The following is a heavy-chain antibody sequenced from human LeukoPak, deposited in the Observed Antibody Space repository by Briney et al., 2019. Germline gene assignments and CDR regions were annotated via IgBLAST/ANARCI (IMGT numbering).Heavy chain of an antibody. CDR1: GFAVNNAW. D-gene: IGHD6-6*01. CDR2: IKSKTDGGAT. V-gene: IGHV3-15*07. CDR3: TALVQGY. J-gene: IGHJ4*02. Sequence: GGSLRLSCAASGFAVNNAWMNWVRQAPGKGLEWVGRIKSKTDGGATDYAAPVKGRFTISRDDSKNTVYRQMNSLKIEDTAVYYCTALVQGYWGQGTLVTVSS.